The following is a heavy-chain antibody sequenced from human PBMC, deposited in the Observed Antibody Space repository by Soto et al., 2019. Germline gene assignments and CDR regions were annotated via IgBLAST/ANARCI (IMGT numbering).Heavy chain of an antibody. CDR3: ARSPSLFRGVIIPPDY. Sequence: PSETLSLTCTVSGGSISSGGYYWSWIRQHPGKGLEWIGYIYYSGSTYYNPSLKSRVTISVDTSKNQFSLKLSSVTAADTAVYYCARSPSLFRGVIIPPDYWGQGTLVTVSS. J-gene: IGHJ4*02. CDR2: IYYSGST. CDR1: GGSISSGGYY. V-gene: IGHV4-31*03. D-gene: IGHD3-10*01.